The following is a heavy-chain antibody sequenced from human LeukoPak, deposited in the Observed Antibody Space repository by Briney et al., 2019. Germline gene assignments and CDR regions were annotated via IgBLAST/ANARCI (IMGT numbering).Heavy chain of an antibody. J-gene: IGHJ4*02. D-gene: IGHD3-9*01. Sequence: PSETLFLTCTVSGGSISSYYWTWIRQPPGKGLEWIGYMYYSGDTNSNPSLRSRVTISLDTSKNQFSLRLSSVAAADTAIYYCARGDTIISLDYWGQGTLVTVSS. CDR1: GGSISSYY. V-gene: IGHV4-59*01. CDR2: MYYSGDT. CDR3: ARGDTIISLDY.